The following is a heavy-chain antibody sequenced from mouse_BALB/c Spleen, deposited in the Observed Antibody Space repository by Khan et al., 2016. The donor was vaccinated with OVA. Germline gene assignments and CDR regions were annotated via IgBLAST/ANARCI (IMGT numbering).Heavy chain of an antibody. D-gene: IGHD1-1*02. CDR2: ISSGGSYT. V-gene: IGHV5-6*01. J-gene: IGHJ3*01. Sequence: EVQGVESGGDLVKPGGSLKLSCAVSGFTFSTYGMSWVRQTPDRRLEWVATISSGGSYTYYVDSVKGRFTISRDNAKNTLYLQMSSLKSEDTAIYYGTRLAYYYNSEGFAYWGQGTLVTVSA. CDR3: TRLAYYYNSEGFAY. CDR1: GFTFSTYG.